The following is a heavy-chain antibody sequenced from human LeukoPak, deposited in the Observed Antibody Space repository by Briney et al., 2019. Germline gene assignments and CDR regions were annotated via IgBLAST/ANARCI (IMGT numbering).Heavy chain of an antibody. D-gene: IGHD6-19*01. CDR3: ARETMLAGFASGLGFNY. CDR1: GASISSWY. CDR2: IHGSGNT. Sequence: SDTLSLACTVSGASISSWYWSWIRQPPGKGLEWIGNIHGSGNTNYNPSLKSRLSMSLDTSRNQFSLNLTSVTAADTATYYCARETMLAGFASGLGFNYWGQGILVIVSS. V-gene: IGHV4-59*01. J-gene: IGHJ4*02.